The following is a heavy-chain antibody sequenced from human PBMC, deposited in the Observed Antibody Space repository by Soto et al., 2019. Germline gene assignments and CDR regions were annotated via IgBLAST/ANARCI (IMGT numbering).Heavy chain of an antibody. Sequence: GGSLRLSCAASGFTFSNYGMHWVRQAPGKGLEWVAVIWYDGSNKYYADSVKGRFTISRDNSKNTLYLQMNSLRAEDTAVYYCARCPVYYDILTGPDYYYYGMGVWGQGTTVTVSS. D-gene: IGHD3-9*01. V-gene: IGHV3-33*08. CDR3: ARCPVYYDILTGPDYYYYGMGV. CDR1: GFTFSNYG. J-gene: IGHJ6*02. CDR2: IWYDGSNK.